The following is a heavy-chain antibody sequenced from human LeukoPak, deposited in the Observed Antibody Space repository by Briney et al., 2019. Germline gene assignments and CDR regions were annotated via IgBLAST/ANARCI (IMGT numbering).Heavy chain of an antibody. Sequence: GGSLRLSCAASGFTFSSGNMNWVRQAPGKGLEWVAFIRYDGSNKYYADSVKGRFTISRDNSKNTLYLQMNSLRAEDTAVYYCAKDQYYYDSSGYTHYFDYWGQGTLVTVSS. CDR2: IRYDGSNK. D-gene: IGHD3-22*01. CDR1: GFTFSSGN. CDR3: AKDQYYYDSSGYTHYFDY. V-gene: IGHV3-30*02. J-gene: IGHJ4*02.